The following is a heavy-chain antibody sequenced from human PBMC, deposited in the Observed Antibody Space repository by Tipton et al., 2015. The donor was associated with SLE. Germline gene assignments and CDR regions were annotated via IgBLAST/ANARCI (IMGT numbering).Heavy chain of an antibody. V-gene: IGHV1-18*01. Sequence: QVQLVQSGAEVKKPGASVKVSCKASGYTFTRYAITWVRQAPGQGLEWMGWISGDNGNTNYAQKFQGRVTLTRDTSSSTVYMELSSLRSEDTAVYYCARSLDHWGQGTLVTVSS. CDR2: ISGDNGNT. CDR3: ARSLDH. J-gene: IGHJ4*02. CDR1: GYTFTRYA.